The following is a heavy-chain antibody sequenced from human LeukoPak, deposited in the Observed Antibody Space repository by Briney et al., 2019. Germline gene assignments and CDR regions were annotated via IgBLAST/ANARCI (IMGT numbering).Heavy chain of an antibody. CDR2: IYSGSST. D-gene: IGHD6-6*01. CDR3: ARGSIAARPGDF. J-gene: IGHJ4*02. CDR1: GFTVSSNY. V-gene: IGHV3-53*01. Sequence: GGSLRLSCAASGFTVSSNYMSWVRQAPGKGLEWVSVIYSGSSTYYADSVKGRFTISRDNSKNTLYLQMNSLRAEDTAVYYCARGSIAARPGDFWGQGTLVTVSS.